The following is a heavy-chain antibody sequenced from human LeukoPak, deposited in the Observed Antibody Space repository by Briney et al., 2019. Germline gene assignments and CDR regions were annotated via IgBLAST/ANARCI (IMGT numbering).Heavy chain of an antibody. CDR3: ARYLRGNNAFDI. CDR2: IYHSGST. CDR1: GYSISSGYY. J-gene: IGHJ3*02. D-gene: IGHD3-3*01. Sequence: SETLSLNCAVSGYSISSGYYWGWIRQPPGKGLEWIGSIYHSGSTYYNPSLKSRVTISVDTSKNQFSLKLSSVTAADTAVYYCARYLRGNNAFDIWGQGTMVTVSS. V-gene: IGHV4-38-2*01.